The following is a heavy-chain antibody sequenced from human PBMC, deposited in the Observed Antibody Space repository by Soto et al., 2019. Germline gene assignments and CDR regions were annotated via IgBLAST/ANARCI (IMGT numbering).Heavy chain of an antibody. D-gene: IGHD5-12*01. CDR2: INHSGST. CDR3: ARVEMATMGPDY. J-gene: IGHJ4*02. V-gene: IGHV4-34*01. CDR1: GGSFSGYY. Sequence: PSETLSLTCAVYGGSFSGYYWTWIRQPPGTGLEWIGEINHSGSTNYNPSLKSRVTISVDTSKNQFSLKLTSVTAADTAVYYCARVEMATMGPDYGAQGPLVTVSS.